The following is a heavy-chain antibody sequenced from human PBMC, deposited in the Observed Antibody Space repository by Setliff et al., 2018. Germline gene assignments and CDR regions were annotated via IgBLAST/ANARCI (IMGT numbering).Heavy chain of an antibody. CDR1: GGSITSGSYY. D-gene: IGHD1-26*01. CDR2: LHTSGTT. CDR3: ARDNTIVGATDY. J-gene: IGHJ4*02. Sequence: TLSLTCSVSGGSITSGSYYWSWIRQPAGEGLEWIGRLHTSGTTVYNPSLKGRVTISADTSTNHFSLKLTTVTAADTAVYYCARDNTIVGATDYWGQGALVTVSS. V-gene: IGHV4-61*02.